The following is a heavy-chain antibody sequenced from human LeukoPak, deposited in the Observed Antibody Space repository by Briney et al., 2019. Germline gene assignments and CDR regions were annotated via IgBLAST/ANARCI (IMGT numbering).Heavy chain of an antibody. J-gene: IGHJ4*02. CDR1: GFSFNNYA. Sequence: GGSLRLSCVASGFSFNNYAMNWVRQAPGKGLEWVSLIIGSSGTTFYAGSVKGRFTISRDKSKSTLYLQMNSLRAEDTAVYYCAKGAYDYLEIAYFDYWGQGSLVTVSS. CDR2: IIGSSGTT. D-gene: IGHD5-12*01. CDR3: AKGAYDYLEIAYFDY. V-gene: IGHV3-23*01.